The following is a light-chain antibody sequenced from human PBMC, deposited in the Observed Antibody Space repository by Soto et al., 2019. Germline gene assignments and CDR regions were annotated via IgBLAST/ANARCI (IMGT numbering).Light chain of an antibody. Sequence: EIVLTQSPGTLSLSPGERATLSCRASQSVSSSYLAWYQQKPGQAPRLLIYGASSRATGIPDRFSGSGSGTDFTLTISRLEPEDFATYYCKQYNTYSFGQGTKVDIK. CDR1: QSVSSSY. CDR3: KQYNTYS. V-gene: IGKV3-20*01. CDR2: GAS. J-gene: IGKJ2*01.